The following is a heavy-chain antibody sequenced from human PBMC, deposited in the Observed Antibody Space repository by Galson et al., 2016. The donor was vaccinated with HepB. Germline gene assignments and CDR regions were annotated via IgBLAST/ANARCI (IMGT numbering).Heavy chain of an antibody. CDR1: GYHFLNYG. CDR3: ATYNVSLGDYNAFDF. CDR2: ISTYNGNT. V-gene: IGHV1-18*01. D-gene: IGHD3-10*01. J-gene: IGHJ4*02. Sequence: SVKVSCKASGYHFLNYGISWVRQAPGQGLEWMGWISTYNGNTKSAQKVQDRLTMTTDTSTGTGYMDLRSLTSGDTAVYYCATYNVSLGDYNAFDFWGQGTLVTVSS.